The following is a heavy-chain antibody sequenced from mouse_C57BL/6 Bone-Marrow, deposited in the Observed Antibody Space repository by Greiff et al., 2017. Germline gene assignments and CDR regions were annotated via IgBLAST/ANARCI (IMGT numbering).Heavy chain of an antibody. CDR3: ARQVYDYRDY. Sequence: VQLKESGGDLVKPGGSLKLSCAASGFTFRSYGMSWVRQTPDKRLAWVATIGSGGSYTDYPDSVKGRFTIYRDNAKNTLYLQMSRLKSEDTAMYYCARQVYDYRDYWGQGTTLTVSS. D-gene: IGHD2-4*01. V-gene: IGHV5-6*01. J-gene: IGHJ2*01. CDR1: GFTFRSYG. CDR2: IGSGGSYT.